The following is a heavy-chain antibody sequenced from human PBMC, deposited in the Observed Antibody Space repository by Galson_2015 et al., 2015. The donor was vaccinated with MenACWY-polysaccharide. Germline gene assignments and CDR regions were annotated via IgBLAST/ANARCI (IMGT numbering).Heavy chain of an antibody. CDR1: GFTFDDYA. D-gene: IGHD6-19*01. V-gene: IGHV3-43*02. CDR3: AKLPEYSSGWYGTDY. J-gene: IGHJ4*02. CDR2: ISGDGGST. Sequence: SLRLSCAASGFTFDDYAMHWVRQAPGKGLEWVSLISGDGGSTYYADSVKGRFTISRDNSKSSLYLQMNSLRTEDTALYYCAKLPEYSSGWYGTDYWGQGTLVTVSS.